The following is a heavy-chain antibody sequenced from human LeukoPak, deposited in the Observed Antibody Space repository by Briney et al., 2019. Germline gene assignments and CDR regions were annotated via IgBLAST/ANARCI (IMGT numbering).Heavy chain of an antibody. J-gene: IGHJ4*02. D-gene: IGHD3-22*01. V-gene: IGHV1-2*02. CDR3: ARDHYYDSSGYYYFDY. Sequence: ASVKVSCKASGYTFTAYYMHWLRQAPGQGLQWMGWINPNSGDTNYAQNLQGRVTMTTDTSTSTAYMELRGLRSDDTAVYYCARDHYYDSSGYYYFDYWAREPWSPSPQ. CDR1: GYTFTAYY. CDR2: INPNSGDT.